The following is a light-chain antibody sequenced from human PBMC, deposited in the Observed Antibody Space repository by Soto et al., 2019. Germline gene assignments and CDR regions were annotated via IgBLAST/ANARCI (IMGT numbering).Light chain of an antibody. CDR2: LNSDGSH. Sequence: QLVLTQSPSASASLGASVKLTCTLSSGHSSYPIAWHQQQPEKGPRYLMKLNSDGSHSKGDGIPDRFSGSSSGAERYLTTSSLQSEDEADYYCQTWGTGIRVVFGGGTKLTVL. CDR3: QTWGTGIRVV. CDR1: SGHSSYP. V-gene: IGLV4-69*01. J-gene: IGLJ2*01.